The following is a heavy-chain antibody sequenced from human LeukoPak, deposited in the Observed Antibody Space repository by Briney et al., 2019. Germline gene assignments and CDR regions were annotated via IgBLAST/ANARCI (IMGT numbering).Heavy chain of an antibody. Sequence: SETLSLTCTVPGGSISSYYWSWLRQPPGKGLEWIGYIYYSGSTNYNPSLKSRVTISVDTSKNQFSLKLSSVTAADTAVYYCASTMIVERFTPWFDPWGQGTLVTVSS. V-gene: IGHV4-59*01. CDR2: IYYSGST. D-gene: IGHD3-22*01. CDR3: ASTMIVERFTPWFDP. CDR1: GGSISSYY. J-gene: IGHJ5*02.